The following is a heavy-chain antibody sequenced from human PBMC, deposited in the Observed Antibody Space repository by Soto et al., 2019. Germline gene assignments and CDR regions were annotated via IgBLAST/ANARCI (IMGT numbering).Heavy chain of an antibody. CDR2: IYYSGTTKY. J-gene: IGHJ6*02. V-gene: IGHV4-59*01. Sequence: PSETLSLTCTVSGGSISDYYWSWIRQPPGKGLEWIGYIYYSGTTKYNYNPSLKSRVNISVDTSKNQFSLRLSSMTAADTADYYCGRGWLRIVGIYVWGQGTPVTVSS. D-gene: IGHD3-3*01. CDR1: GGSISDYY. CDR3: GRGWLRIVGIYV.